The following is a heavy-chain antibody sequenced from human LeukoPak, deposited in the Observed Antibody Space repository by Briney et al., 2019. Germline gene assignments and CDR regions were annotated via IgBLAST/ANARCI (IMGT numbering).Heavy chain of an antibody. D-gene: IGHD5-24*01. CDR1: GGSISRGDHY. V-gene: IGHV4-31*03. CDR3: ARGGKKWLQYLDH. CDR2: IYYSGST. J-gene: IGHJ4*02. Sequence: SQTLSLTCTVSGGSISRGDHYWSWIRQRPGKGLEWIGYIYYSGSTYYSPSLKRRVTMSVDTSKNQFSLKLSSVTAADTAVYYCARGGKKWLQYLDHWGQGTLVTVSS.